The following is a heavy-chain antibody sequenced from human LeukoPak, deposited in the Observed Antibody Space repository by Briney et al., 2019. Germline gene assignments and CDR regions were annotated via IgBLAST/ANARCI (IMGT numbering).Heavy chain of an antibody. V-gene: IGHV4-38-2*02. CDR2: IYHSGRT. Sequence: SETLSLTCGVSGYSISTGYYWGWIRQPPGKGLEWIGIIYHSGRTYYNPSLNSRVTISIDTSKNQFSLKMSSVTAADTAVYYCARDDFEAWFDPWGQGTLVTVSS. D-gene: IGHD2/OR15-2a*01. CDR1: GYSISTGYY. J-gene: IGHJ5*02. CDR3: ARDDFEAWFDP.